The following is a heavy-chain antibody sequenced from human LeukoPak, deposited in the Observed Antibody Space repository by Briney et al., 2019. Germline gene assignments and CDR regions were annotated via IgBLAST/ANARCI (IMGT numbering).Heavy chain of an antibody. CDR1: GYTFTSYD. CDR2: MNPNSGNT. CDR3: ATLPTYYDILTVDAFDI. Sequence: GASVKVSCKASGYTFTSYDINWVRQATGQGLEWMGWMNPNSGNTGYAQKFQGRVTMTRNTSISTAYMELSSLRSEDTAVYYCATLPTYYDILTVDAFDIWGQGTMVTVSS. V-gene: IGHV1-8*01. D-gene: IGHD3-9*01. J-gene: IGHJ3*02.